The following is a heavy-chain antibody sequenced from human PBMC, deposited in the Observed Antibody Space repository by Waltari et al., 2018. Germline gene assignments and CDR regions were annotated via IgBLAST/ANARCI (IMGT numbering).Heavy chain of an antibody. CDR3: TTGVSI. CDR1: GFTFRNAW. Sequence: EVQLVESGGGLVKPGGSLRLSCAASGFTFRNAWMSWVRQAPGKGLEWGGRIKSKTDGGTTDYAAPVKGRFTSSRDDSKNTLYLQMNSLKTEDTAVYYCTTGVSIWGQGTMVTVSS. V-gene: IGHV3-15*01. D-gene: IGHD3-16*02. CDR2: IKSKTDGGTT. J-gene: IGHJ3*02.